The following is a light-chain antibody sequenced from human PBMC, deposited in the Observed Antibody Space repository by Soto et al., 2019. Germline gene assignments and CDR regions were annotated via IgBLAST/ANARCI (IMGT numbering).Light chain of an antibody. J-gene: IGLJ2*01. V-gene: IGLV3-9*01. CDR1: NIASKN. CDR2: RID. Sequence: SYELTQPLSVSVALGQTARITCGGNNIASKNVHWYQQKPGQAPVLVIYRIDNRPSGIPEQFSGSNSGNTATLTITRAQAGDEADYYCQVWDSSTPVVFGGGTKLTVL. CDR3: QVWDSSTPVV.